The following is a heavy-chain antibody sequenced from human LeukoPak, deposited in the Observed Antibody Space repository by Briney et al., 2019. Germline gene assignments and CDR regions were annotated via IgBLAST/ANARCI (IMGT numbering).Heavy chain of an antibody. J-gene: IGHJ5*02. V-gene: IGHV4-31*03. CDR1: GGSISGGGYY. CDR2: IYYSGST. Sequence: SETLSLTCTVSGGSISGGGYYWSWIRQHPGKGLEWIGYIYYSGSTYYNPSLKSRVTISVDTSKNQFSLKLSSVTAADTAVYYCARVGGYCSSTSCYRSFDPWGQGTLVTVSS. D-gene: IGHD2-2*02. CDR3: ARVGGYCSSTSCYRSFDP.